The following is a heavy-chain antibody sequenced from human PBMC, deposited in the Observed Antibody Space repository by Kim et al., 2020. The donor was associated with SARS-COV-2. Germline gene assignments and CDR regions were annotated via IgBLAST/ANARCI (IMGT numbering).Heavy chain of an antibody. J-gene: IGHJ6*01. CDR3: ARDYHLAYCGGDCYSGRYYSYGTDV. CDR2: ISSSSSYI. Sequence: GGSLRLSCAASGFTFSSYSMNWVRQAPGKGLEWVSSISSSSSYIYYADSFKGRFTISRDNANNSLYLQMNSLRAEDTAVYYCARDYHLAYCGGDCYSGRYYSYGTDVWGQGTTVTVSS. V-gene: IGHV3-21*01. D-gene: IGHD2-21*02. CDR1: GFTFSSYS.